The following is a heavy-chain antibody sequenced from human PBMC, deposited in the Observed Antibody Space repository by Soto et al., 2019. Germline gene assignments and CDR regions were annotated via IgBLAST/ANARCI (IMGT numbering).Heavy chain of an antibody. J-gene: IGHJ4*02. V-gene: IGHV3-23*01. CDR3: ARRGRVIYYDY. CDR1: GVTFISYA. D-gene: IGHD3-10*01. Sequence: VQLLEPGVGLVQPRASLRLSCATSGVTFISYAMRWVRPAPGKGREWVSAISGSGVSTYYADSWKGRFTSSRNNSQNPLYPQILGTRPHETAVYSCARRGRVIYYDYRGQGTLVTVSS. CDR2: ISGSGVST.